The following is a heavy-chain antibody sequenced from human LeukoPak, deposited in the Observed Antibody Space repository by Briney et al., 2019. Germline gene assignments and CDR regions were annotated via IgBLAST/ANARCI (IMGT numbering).Heavy chain of an antibody. J-gene: IGHJ4*02. V-gene: IGHV3-48*01. CDR3: ARDRLWFGELLTRFDY. Sequence: GGSLTLSCAASGFTFSSYSMNWVRQAPGKGLEWVSYISSSRSTIYYADSVKGRFTISRDNAKNSLYLQMNSLRAEDTGVYYCARDRLWFGELLTRFDYWGQGTLVTVSS. D-gene: IGHD3-10*01. CDR2: ISSSRSTI. CDR1: GFTFSSYS.